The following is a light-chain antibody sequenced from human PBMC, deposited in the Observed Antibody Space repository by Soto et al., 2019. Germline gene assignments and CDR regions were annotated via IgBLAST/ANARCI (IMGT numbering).Light chain of an antibody. CDR2: DDN. CDR3: GSWDSSLSAYV. J-gene: IGLJ1*01. Sequence: QSLLTQPHSVSAAPGQKFTISCSGSISNIGANSVSWYQHLPGTGPKLLIYDDNKRPSVIPDRFSGSKSGTSATLGITGFQTGDEADYYCGSWDSSLSAYVFGTGTKV. CDR1: ISNIGANS. V-gene: IGLV1-51*01.